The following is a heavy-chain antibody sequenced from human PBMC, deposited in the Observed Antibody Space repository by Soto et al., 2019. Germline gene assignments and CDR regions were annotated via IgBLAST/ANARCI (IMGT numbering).Heavy chain of an antibody. Sequence: QVQLVESGGGVVQPGRSLRLSCAASGFTFSSYGMHWVRQAPGKGLEWVAVISYDGSNKYYADYVKGRFTISRDNSKNTLYLQMNSLRAEDTAVYYCAKDSSVADPSYFDYWGQGTLVTVSS. D-gene: IGHD6-19*01. CDR3: AKDSSVADPSYFDY. J-gene: IGHJ4*02. CDR1: GFTFSSYG. V-gene: IGHV3-30*18. CDR2: ISYDGSNK.